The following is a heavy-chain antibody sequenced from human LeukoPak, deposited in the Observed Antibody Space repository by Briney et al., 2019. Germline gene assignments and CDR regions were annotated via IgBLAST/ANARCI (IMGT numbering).Heavy chain of an antibody. CDR2: ISDTGSTI. CDR1: GFTFKTYE. V-gene: IGHV3-48*03. J-gene: IGHJ3*02. Sequence: TGGSLRLSCAASGFTFKTYEMNWVRQAPGKGLEWVSYISDTGSTIKYADSVKGRFTISRDNAKSSLYLQMNSPRAEDTAVYYCARVRSGNYYAAFDIWGQGTLVTVSS. CDR3: ARVRSGNYYAAFDI. D-gene: IGHD1-26*01.